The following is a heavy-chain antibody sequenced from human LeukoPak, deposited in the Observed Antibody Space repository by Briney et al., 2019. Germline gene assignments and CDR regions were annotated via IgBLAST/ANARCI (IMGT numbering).Heavy chain of an antibody. J-gene: IGHJ4*02. Sequence: SQTLSLTCTVSCGSISSGDYYWSWIRQPPGKGLEWIGYIYYSGSTYYNPSLKSRVTISVDTSKNQFSLKLSSVTAADTAVYYCARDNGMVVDFDYWGQGALVTVSS. CDR1: CGSISSGDYY. V-gene: IGHV4-30-4*08. CDR3: ARDNGMVVDFDY. CDR2: IYYSGST. D-gene: IGHD2-15*01.